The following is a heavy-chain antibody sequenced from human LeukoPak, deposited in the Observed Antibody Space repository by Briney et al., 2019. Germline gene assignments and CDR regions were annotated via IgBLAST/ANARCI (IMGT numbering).Heavy chain of an antibody. CDR1: GFTFSSYS. D-gene: IGHD2-2*01. CDR3: ARSAYCTSTSCLNGRGAFDI. V-gene: IGHV3-48*04. J-gene: IGHJ3*02. CDR2: ISSSSSPI. Sequence: KPGGSLRLSCAASGFTFSSYSVNWVRQAPGKGLEWVSYISSSSSPIYYADSVKGRFTISRDNAKNSLYLQMSSLRAEETAVYYCARSAYCTSTSCLNGRGAFDIWGQGTMVTVSS.